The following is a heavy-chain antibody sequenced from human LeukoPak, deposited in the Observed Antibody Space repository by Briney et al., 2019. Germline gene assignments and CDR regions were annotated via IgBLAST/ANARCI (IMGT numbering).Heavy chain of an antibody. V-gene: IGHV4-34*01. D-gene: IGHD3-3*01. Sequence: SETLSLTCAVHGGSFSGYYWSWIRQPPGKGLEWIGEINHSGSTNYNPSLKSRVTISVDTSKNQFSLKLSSVTAADTAVYYCARGIRFWSGYGKNYYYYYMDVWGKGTTVTVSS. CDR3: ARGIRFWSGYGKNYYYYYMDV. CDR2: INHSGST. CDR1: GGSFSGYY. J-gene: IGHJ6*03.